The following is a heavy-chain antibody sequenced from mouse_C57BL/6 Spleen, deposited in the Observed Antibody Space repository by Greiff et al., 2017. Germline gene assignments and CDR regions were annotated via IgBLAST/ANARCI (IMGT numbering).Heavy chain of an antibody. CDR2: IYPRSGNT. CDR1: GYTFTSYG. Sequence: VQVVESGAELARPGASVKLSCKASGYTFTSYGISWVKQRTGQGLEWIGEIYPRSGNTYYNEKFKGKATLTADKSSSTAYMELRSLTSEDSAVYFCARSPYGNYDYWGQGTTLTVSS. J-gene: IGHJ2*01. D-gene: IGHD2-1*01. CDR3: ARSPYGNYDY. V-gene: IGHV1-81*01.